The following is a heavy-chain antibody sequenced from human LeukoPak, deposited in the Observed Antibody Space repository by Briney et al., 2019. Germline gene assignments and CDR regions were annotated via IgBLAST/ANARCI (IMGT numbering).Heavy chain of an antibody. V-gene: IGHV3-11*01. CDR1: GFTFSDYY. CDR2: ISSSASPI. CDR3: ARGAVAGSCSDFAAFDI. J-gene: IGHJ3*02. Sequence: NSGGSLRLSCAASGFTFSDYYMTWIRQAPGKGLEWVSYISSSASPIYYADSVKGRFTISSDNARNSLYLQMNTLRADDTAVYYCARGAVAGSCSDFAAFDIWGQGTMVTVSS. D-gene: IGHD6-19*01.